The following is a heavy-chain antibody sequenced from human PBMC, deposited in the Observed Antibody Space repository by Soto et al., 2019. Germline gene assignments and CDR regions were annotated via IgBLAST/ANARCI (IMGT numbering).Heavy chain of an antibody. CDR1: GYTFTSYD. J-gene: IGHJ6*02. CDR3: AGGPWLVVVAYYEGGMDV. V-gene: IGHV1-8*01. CDR2: RNPNSGNT. D-gene: IGHD2-15*01. Sequence: QVQLVQSGAEVKKPGASVKVSCKASGYTFTSYDINWVRQATGQGLEWIGWRNPNSGNTGSAQKCQGRVTMTRNTSISTAYMALTRLRSAETAGYYVAGGPWLVVVAYYEGGMDVWGQGTTVTV.